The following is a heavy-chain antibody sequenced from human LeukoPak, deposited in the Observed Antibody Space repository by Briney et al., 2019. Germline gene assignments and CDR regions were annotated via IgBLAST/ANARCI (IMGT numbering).Heavy chain of an antibody. CDR2: ISSSGSTI. CDR3: ARDYYDSSGYYYFDY. J-gene: IGHJ4*02. V-gene: IGHV3-11*01. Sequence: PGGSLRLSCTVSGFTLSSYEMTWFRQAPGKGLEWVSYISSSGSTIYYAGSVKGRFTISRDNAKNSLYLQMNSLRAEDTAVYYCARDYYDSSGYYYFDYWGQGTLVTVSS. CDR1: GFTLSSYE. D-gene: IGHD3-22*01.